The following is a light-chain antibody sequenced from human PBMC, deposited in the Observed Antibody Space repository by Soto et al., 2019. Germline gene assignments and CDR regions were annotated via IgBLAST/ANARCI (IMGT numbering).Light chain of an antibody. CDR1: QSVGSY. J-gene: IGKJ5*01. CDR2: DAS. Sequence: EIVLTQSPATLSLSPGERATLSCRASQSVGSYLAWYQQRPGQGPRLLIYDASNRATGIPARFSGSGSGTDFTLTISSLEPEDFAVYYCQQRRNWPPITFGQGTRLEIK. V-gene: IGKV3-11*01. CDR3: QQRRNWPPIT.